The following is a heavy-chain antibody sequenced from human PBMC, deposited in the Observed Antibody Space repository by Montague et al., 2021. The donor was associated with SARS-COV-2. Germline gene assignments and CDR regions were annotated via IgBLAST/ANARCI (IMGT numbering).Heavy chain of an antibody. CDR1: GGSISSSSYY. CDR3: ARNPAGYYGSGSYPTWENWFDP. J-gene: IGHJ5*02. D-gene: IGHD3-10*01. CDR2: IYYSGST. Sequence: SETLSLTCTVSGGSISSSSYYWGWIRQPPGKGLEWIGSIYYSGSTYYNPSLKSRVTISVDTSKNQFSLKLSSVTAADTAVYYCARNPAGYYGSGSYPTWENWFDPWGQGTLVTVSS. V-gene: IGHV4-39*01.